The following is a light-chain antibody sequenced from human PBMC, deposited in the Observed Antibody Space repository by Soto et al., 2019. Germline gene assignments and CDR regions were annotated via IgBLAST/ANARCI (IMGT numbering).Light chain of an antibody. CDR1: QSITNL. Sequence: DIQMTQSPSSLSASVGDRVTITCRASQSITNLLNWYQHKPGQAPKLLIYGTSSLLVGVPSRFSGSGSGTDFTLTISGLQLEDFATYYCQQTYSSLWTFGQGTTVENK. CDR2: GTS. CDR3: QQTYSSLWT. J-gene: IGKJ1*01. V-gene: IGKV1-39*01.